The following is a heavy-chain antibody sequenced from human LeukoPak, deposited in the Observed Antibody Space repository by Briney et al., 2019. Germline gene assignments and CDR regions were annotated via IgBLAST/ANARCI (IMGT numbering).Heavy chain of an antibody. Sequence: SETLSLTCIVSGGSISSGTYYWGWIRQPPGKGLEWIGSIYYSGSTSYDPSLRSRLTISIDTSKTQFYLKLSSVTAADTAVYYCARVVYSGSWGYFDYWGQGILVTVSS. J-gene: IGHJ4*02. CDR3: ARVVYSGSWGYFDY. CDR2: IYYSGST. D-gene: IGHD3-10*01. V-gene: IGHV4-39*07. CDR1: GGSISSGTYY.